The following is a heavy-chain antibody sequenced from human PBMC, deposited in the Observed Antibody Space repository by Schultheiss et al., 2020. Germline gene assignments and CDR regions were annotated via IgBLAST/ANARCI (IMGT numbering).Heavy chain of an antibody. V-gene: IGHV4-59*01. D-gene: IGHD6-6*01. Sequence: SETLSLTCTVSGGSISSYYWSWIRQPPGKGLEWIGYIYHSGSTNYNPSLKSRVTISVDTSKNQFSLKLSSVTAADTAVYYCARTSIAGPRGAFDIWGQGTMVTVSS. CDR1: GGSISSYY. J-gene: IGHJ3*02. CDR2: IYHSGST. CDR3: ARTSIAGPRGAFDI.